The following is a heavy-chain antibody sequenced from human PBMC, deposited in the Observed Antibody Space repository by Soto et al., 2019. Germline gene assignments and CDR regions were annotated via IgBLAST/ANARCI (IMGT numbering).Heavy chain of an antibody. Sequence: PGGSLRLSCAASGFTFSSYGMHWVRQAPGKGLEWVAVIWYDGSNKYYADSVKGRFTISRDNSKNTLYLQMNSLRAEDTAVYYCARERNYDFWSGYGWYYYGMDVWGQGTTVTVSS. CDR1: GFTFSSYG. D-gene: IGHD3-3*01. CDR3: ARERNYDFWSGYGWYYYGMDV. J-gene: IGHJ6*02. CDR2: IWYDGSNK. V-gene: IGHV3-33*01.